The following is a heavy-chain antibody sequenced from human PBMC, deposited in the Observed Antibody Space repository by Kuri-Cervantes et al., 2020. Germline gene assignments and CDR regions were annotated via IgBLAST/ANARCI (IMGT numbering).Heavy chain of an antibody. V-gene: IGHV3-30*03. CDR1: GFTFSNFV. J-gene: IGHJ4*02. CDR2: ISDDGSKR. Sequence: GESLKISCAASGFTFSNFVMHWVRQDPGKGLEWVALISDDGSKRYFADSVKDRFIISRDNSKNTLYLQMNSLRAEDTAVYYCARGLVGSSWYDYFDYWGQGTLVTVSS. CDR3: ARGLVGSSWYDYFDY. D-gene: IGHD6-13*01.